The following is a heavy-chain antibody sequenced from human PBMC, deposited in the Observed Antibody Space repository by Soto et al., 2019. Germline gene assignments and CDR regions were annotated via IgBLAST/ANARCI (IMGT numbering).Heavy chain of an antibody. CDR3: AARYYGSGSYWEEDAFDI. D-gene: IGHD3-10*01. CDR2: IYYSGST. Sequence: PSETLSLTCTVSGGSISSGGYYWSWIRQHPGKGLEWIGYIYYSGSTYYNPSLKSRVTISVDTSKNQFSLKLSSVTAADTAVYYCAARYYGSGSYWEEDAFDIWGQGTMVTVS. J-gene: IGHJ3*02. CDR1: GGSISSGGYY. V-gene: IGHV4-31*03.